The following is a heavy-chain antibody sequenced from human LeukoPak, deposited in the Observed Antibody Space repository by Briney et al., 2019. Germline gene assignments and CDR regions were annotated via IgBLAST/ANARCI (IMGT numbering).Heavy chain of an antibody. CDR3: ARGRLYYYDSSGYYVKSRALYYFDY. CDR2: INHSGST. CDR1: GGSFSGYY. Sequence: PSETLSLTCAVYGGSFSGYYWSWIRQRPGKGLEWIGEINHSGSTNFNPSLKSRVTISVDTSKNQFSLKLSSVTAADTAVYYCARGRLYYYDSSGYYVKSRALYYFDYWGQGTLVTVSS. J-gene: IGHJ4*02. D-gene: IGHD3-22*01. V-gene: IGHV4-34*01.